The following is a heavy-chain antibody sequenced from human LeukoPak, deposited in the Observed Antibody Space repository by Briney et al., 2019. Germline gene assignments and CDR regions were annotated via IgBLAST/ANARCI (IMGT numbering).Heavy chain of an antibody. CDR2: ISSSGSTI. V-gene: IGHV3-11*04. J-gene: IGHJ4*02. CDR1: GFTFSDYY. Sequence: GGSLRLSCAASGFTFSDYYMSWIRQAPGKGLEWVSYISSSGSTIYYTDSVKGRFTISRDNAKNSLYLQMNSLRAEDTAVYYCARDQGSRILSSSPGYFDYWGQGTLVTVSS. CDR3: ARDQGSRILSSSPGYFDY. D-gene: IGHD2-15*01.